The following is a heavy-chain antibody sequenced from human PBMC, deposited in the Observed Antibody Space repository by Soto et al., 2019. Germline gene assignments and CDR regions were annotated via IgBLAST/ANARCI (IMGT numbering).Heavy chain of an antibody. Sequence: QVQLVESGGGVVQPGTSLRLSCEASGFTFSNYGMHWVRQPPGKGLEWVAIIWYDGGKKDYADSAKGRFTISRDNSKNSLYLQMNSLRGEDTAVYYCARDSGVGAIHGAARDIWGQGTMVTVSS. CDR2: IWYDGGKK. D-gene: IGHD1-26*01. CDR1: GFTFSNYG. V-gene: IGHV3-33*01. CDR3: ARDSGVGAIHGAARDI. J-gene: IGHJ3*02.